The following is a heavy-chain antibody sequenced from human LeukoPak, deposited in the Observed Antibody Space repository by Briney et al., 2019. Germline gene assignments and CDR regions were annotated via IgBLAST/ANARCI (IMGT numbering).Heavy chain of an antibody. CDR1: GDSISSGGYY. CDR3: ARAYYYDSSGYFPVGYFDY. Sequence: SQTLSLTCTVSGDSISSGGYYWSWIRQHPGKGLEWIGYIYYSGSTYYNPSLKSRVTISVDTSKNQFSLKLSSVTAADTAVYYCARAYYYDSSGYFPVGYFDYWGQGTLVTVSS. CDR2: IYYSGST. D-gene: IGHD3-22*01. V-gene: IGHV4-31*03. J-gene: IGHJ4*02.